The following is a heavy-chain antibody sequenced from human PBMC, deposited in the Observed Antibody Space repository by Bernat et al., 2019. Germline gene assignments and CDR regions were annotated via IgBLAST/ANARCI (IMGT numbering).Heavy chain of an antibody. J-gene: IGHJ5*02. D-gene: IGHD3-3*01. CDR1: GFTVSSNY. CDR3: ARQDDFWSGFVV. CDR2: IYSDGST. V-gene: IGHV3-66*04. Sequence: EVQLVESGGGLVQPGGSLRLSCAASGFTVSSNYMSWVRQAPGKGLERVSTIYSDGSTYYADSVKGRFVSSRDNSKNTLFLHMSSLRADDMALYYCARQDDFWSGFVVWGQGTLVTVSS.